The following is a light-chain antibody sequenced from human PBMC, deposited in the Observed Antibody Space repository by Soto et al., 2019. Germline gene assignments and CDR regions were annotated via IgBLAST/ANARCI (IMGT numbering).Light chain of an antibody. Sequence: QTVVIQPPSASGTPGQRVTIFCSGSSSNIGSNTVNWYQQLPGLAPKLLIYSNNQRPSGVPDRFSGSKSGTSASLAISGLQSEDEADYYCATWGDSLNGWVFGGGTKLTVL. J-gene: IGLJ3*02. CDR1: SSNIGSNT. CDR2: SNN. CDR3: ATWGDSLNGWV. V-gene: IGLV1-44*01.